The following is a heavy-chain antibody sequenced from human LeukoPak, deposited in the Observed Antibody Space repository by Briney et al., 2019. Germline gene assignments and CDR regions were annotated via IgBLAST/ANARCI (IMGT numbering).Heavy chain of an antibody. CDR3: AKDRRFAY. V-gene: IGHV3-30*18. J-gene: IGHJ4*02. Sequence: GGSLRLSCAASGFTFSSYGMHWVRQAPGKGLEWVAVISYDGSNKYYADSVKGRFTISRDNSKSTLYLQMNSLRAEDTAVYYCAKDRRFAYWGQGTLVPSPQ. CDR1: GFTFSSYG. CDR2: ISYDGSNK.